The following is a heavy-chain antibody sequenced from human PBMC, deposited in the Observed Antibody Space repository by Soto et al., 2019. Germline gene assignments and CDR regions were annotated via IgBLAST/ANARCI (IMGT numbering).Heavy chain of an antibody. D-gene: IGHD2-15*01. J-gene: IGHJ6*02. CDR3: ARIKLVDFFFINVDVYDMDV. V-gene: IGHV3-9*01. CDR2: ISWNSGSI. CDR1: GFTFDDYA. Sequence: PGGSLRLSCAASGFTFDDYAMHWVRQAPGKGLEWVSGISWNSGSIGYGDSGKGRFTISRDNARNSVYLQMNSLRDEDTAVYYCARIKLVDFFFINVDVYDMDVWGQGTPVTVS.